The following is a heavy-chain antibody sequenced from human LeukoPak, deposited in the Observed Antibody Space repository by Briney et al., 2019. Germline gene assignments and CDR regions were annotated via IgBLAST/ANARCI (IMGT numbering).Heavy chain of an antibody. D-gene: IGHD6-13*01. CDR3: AKESAQATAGEYYFDY. Sequence: GGSLRLSCTASGFSFSRYSMNWVRQAPGKGLEWISYISSDGSTIYYADSVKGRFTISRDNARNSLYLQMNSLRAEDTAVYYCAKESAQATAGEYYFDYWGQGTLVTVSS. V-gene: IGHV3-48*01. J-gene: IGHJ4*02. CDR1: GFSFSRYS. CDR2: ISSDGSTI.